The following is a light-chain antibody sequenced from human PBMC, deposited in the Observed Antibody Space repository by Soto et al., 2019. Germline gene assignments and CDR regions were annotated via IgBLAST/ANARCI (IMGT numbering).Light chain of an antibody. CDR2: EVN. V-gene: IGLV2-14*01. CDR3: SSYTTSRTLV. J-gene: IGLJ1*01. Sequence: QSALTQPASVSGSPGQSITISCTGTSSDVGGYNYVSWYQQHPGKVPKLMIYEVNNRPSGVSNRFSGSKSGNTASLTISGRQAEDEADYYCSSYTTSRTLVFGTGTKLTVL. CDR1: SSDVGGYNY.